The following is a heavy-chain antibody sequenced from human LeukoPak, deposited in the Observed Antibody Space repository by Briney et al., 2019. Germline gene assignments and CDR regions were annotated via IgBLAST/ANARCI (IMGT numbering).Heavy chain of an antibody. J-gene: IGHJ4*02. CDR3: ARVGEIITIFGVVIMSYFDY. CDR2: IFYSGST. V-gene: IGHV4-39*07. D-gene: IGHD3-3*01. Sequence: SETLSLTCTVSGGSISTSNYYWGWIRRPPGKGLEWIGNIFYSGSTYYNPSLKSRVTISVDTSKNQFSLKLSPVTAADTAVYYCARVGEIITIFGVVIMSYFDYWGQGTLVTVSS. CDR1: GGSISTSNYY.